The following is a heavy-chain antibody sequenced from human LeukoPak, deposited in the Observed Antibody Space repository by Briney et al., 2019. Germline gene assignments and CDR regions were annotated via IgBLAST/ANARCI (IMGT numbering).Heavy chain of an antibody. Sequence: GGSLRLSWAAAGFIFNDFWMHWLRQVPGKGPVWVSRISSDGSTTYYADSVKGRFTISRDNAKNPLYLQMSSLRVEDPAVYYCGTAQYWGQGTLLTVSS. CDR1: GFIFNDFW. CDR2: ISSDGSTT. CDR3: GTAQY. V-gene: IGHV3-74*01. J-gene: IGHJ4*02.